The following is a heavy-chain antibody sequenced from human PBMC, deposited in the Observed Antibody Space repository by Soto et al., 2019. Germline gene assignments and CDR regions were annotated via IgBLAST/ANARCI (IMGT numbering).Heavy chain of an antibody. D-gene: IGHD5-18*01. CDR1: GGSISGSSYY. J-gene: IGHJ3*02. CDR3: ARHSSDTAMANAFDI. Sequence: SETLSLTCTVSGGSISGSSYYWGWIRQPPGKGLEWIGNIFYSGTTYYNPSLKSRVTISVDTSKNQFSLKLSSVTAADTAVYYCARHSSDTAMANAFDIWGQGTMVTVSS. V-gene: IGHV4-39*01. CDR2: IFYSGTT.